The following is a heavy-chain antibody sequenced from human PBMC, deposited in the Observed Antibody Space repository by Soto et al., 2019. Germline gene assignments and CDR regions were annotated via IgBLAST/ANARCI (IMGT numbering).Heavy chain of an antibody. CDR3: ARVLGGMATVPFDY. D-gene: IGHD4-4*01. V-gene: IGHV3-30-3*01. J-gene: IGHJ4*02. Sequence: PGGSLILSCAASGFTFSSYARHWVRQAPGTGLEWVAVISYEGSNKYYADSVKGRFTISIDNSKNTLYLQMNSLRNEDTAVYYCARVLGGMATVPFDYWGPGALVTVSS. CDR2: ISYEGSNK. CDR1: GFTFSSYA.